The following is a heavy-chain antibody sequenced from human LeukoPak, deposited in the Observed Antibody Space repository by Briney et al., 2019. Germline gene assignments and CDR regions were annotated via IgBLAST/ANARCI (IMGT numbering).Heavy chain of an antibody. Sequence: SQTLSLTCTASGGSISSGGYYWSWIRQHPGKGLEWIGYIYYSGSTYYNPSLKSRVTISVDTSKNHFSLKLSSVTAADTAVYYCARLAFYDSSGYYYAFDIWGQGTMVTVSS. D-gene: IGHD3-22*01. V-gene: IGHV4-31*03. CDR1: GGSISSGGYY. CDR2: IYYSGST. CDR3: ARLAFYDSSGYYYAFDI. J-gene: IGHJ3*02.